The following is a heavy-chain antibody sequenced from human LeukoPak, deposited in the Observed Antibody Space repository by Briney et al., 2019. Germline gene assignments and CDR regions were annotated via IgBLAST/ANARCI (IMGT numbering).Heavy chain of an antibody. CDR3: ARAGGPIMGYYYYYYGMDV. CDR2: INHSGST. V-gene: IGHV4-34*01. D-gene: IGHD2-8*01. CDR1: GGSFSGYY. Sequence: PSETLSPTCAVYGGSFSGYYWSWIRQPPGKGLEWIGEINHSGSTNYNPSLKSRVTISVDTSKNQFSLKLSSVTAADTAVYYCARAGGPIMGYYYYYYGMDVWGQGTTVTVSS. J-gene: IGHJ6*02.